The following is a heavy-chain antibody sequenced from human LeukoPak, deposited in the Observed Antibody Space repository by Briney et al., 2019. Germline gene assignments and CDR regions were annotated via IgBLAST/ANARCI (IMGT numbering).Heavy chain of an antibody. J-gene: IGHJ4*02. D-gene: IGHD1/OR15-1a*01. Sequence: GGSLRLSCAASGFTVSSNYMSWVRQAPGKGLEWVALISYDGINQYYADSVKGRFIISRDNSKNTLYLQLNSLRLEDTAVYYCTLTTFGVVYYFDYWGQGTLVTVSS. CDR2: ISYDGINQ. CDR1: GFTVSSNY. CDR3: TLTTFGVVYYFDY. V-gene: IGHV3-30*03.